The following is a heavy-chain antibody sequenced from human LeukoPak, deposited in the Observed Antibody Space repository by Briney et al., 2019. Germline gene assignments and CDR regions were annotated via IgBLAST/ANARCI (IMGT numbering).Heavy chain of an antibody. D-gene: IGHD6-19*01. CDR3: AKDVPEHSSVLLQDYGGFDY. Sequence: GGSLRLSCAASGFTFSSYGINWVRQAPGKGLEWVAVISYDGSNKYYADSVKGRFTISRDNSKNTLYLQMNILRAEDAAVYYCAKDVPEHSSVLLQDYGGFDYWGQGTLVTVSS. CDR2: ISYDGSNK. V-gene: IGHV3-30*18. J-gene: IGHJ4*02. CDR1: GFTFSSYG.